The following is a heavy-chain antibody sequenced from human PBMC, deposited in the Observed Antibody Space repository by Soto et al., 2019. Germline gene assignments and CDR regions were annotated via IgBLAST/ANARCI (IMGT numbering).Heavy chain of an antibody. Sequence: SETLSLTCTVSGGSISSGGYYWSWIRQHPGKGLEWIGYIYYSGGTYYNPSLKSRVTISVDTSKNQFSLKLSSVTAADTAVYYCARVRARCIAAAGRGDCSYNWFDPWGQGTLVTVSS. D-gene: IGHD6-13*01. V-gene: IGHV4-31*03. CDR2: IYYSGGT. CDR1: GGSISSGGYY. J-gene: IGHJ5*02. CDR3: ARVRARCIAAAGRGDCSYNWFDP.